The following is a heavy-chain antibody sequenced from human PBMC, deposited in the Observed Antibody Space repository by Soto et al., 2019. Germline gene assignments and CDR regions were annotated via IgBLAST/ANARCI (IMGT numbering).Heavy chain of an antibody. CDR1: GLSFGNAW. CDR3: TQDRVVVVVAATWFDP. Sequence: GTLRLSGSASGLSFGNAWMSWVRQAPGKGLEWVGRIKSKTDGGTTDYAAPVKGRFTISRDDSKNTLYLQMNSLKTEDTAVYYCTQDRVVVVVAATWFDPWGQGTLVTVYS. CDR2: IKSKTDGGTT. J-gene: IGHJ5*02. V-gene: IGHV3-15*01. D-gene: IGHD2-15*01.